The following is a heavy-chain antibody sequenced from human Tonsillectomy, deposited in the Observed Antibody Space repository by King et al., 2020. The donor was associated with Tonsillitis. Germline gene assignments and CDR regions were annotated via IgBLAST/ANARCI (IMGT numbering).Heavy chain of an antibody. CDR1: GFTFSSYW. Sequence: VQLVESGGVLVQPGGSLRLSCAASGFTFSSYWMNWVRQAPGKGLEWVANIKGDGSATNYVDSVKGRFTISRENAKNSLFLQMNSLRVEDTAVYYCARVGFVSGSGPHGGQGTLVSVSA. V-gene: IGHV3-7*01. CDR3: ARVGFVSGSGPH. CDR2: IKGDGSAT. J-gene: IGHJ4*02. D-gene: IGHD3-10*01.